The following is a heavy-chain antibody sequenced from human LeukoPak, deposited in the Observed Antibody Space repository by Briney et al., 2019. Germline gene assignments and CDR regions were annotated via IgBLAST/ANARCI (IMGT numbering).Heavy chain of an antibody. V-gene: IGHV3-21*01. CDR2: IDRSSYI. D-gene: IGHD3-3*01. CDR1: GFTFSTYS. Sequence: KPGGSLRLSCAASGFTFSTYSMNWVRQAPGKGLEWVSSIDRSSYIYYADSVKGRFTISRDNAENSLYLQMNSLRAEDTAVYYCARRFDSMDVWGQGTTVTVSS. J-gene: IGHJ6*02. CDR3: ARRFDSMDV.